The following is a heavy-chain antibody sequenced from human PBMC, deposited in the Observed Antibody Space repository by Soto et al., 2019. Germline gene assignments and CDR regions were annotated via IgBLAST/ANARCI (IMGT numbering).Heavy chain of an antibody. CDR1: GGSISSYY. CDR2: IYYSGST. CDR3: ASDSSGYYFDAFDI. D-gene: IGHD3-22*01. V-gene: IGHV4-59*01. J-gene: IGHJ3*02. Sequence: SETLSLTCTVSGGSISSYYWSWIRQPPGKGLEWIGYIYYSGSTNYNPSLKSRVTVSVDTSKNQFSLKLSSVTAADTAVYYCASDSSGYYFDAFDIWGQGTMVTVSS.